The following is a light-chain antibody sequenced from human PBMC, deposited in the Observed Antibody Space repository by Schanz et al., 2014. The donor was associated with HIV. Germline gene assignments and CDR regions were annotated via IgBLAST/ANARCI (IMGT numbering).Light chain of an antibody. CDR1: SSNIGAGYD. J-gene: IGLJ2*01. Sequence: QSVLTQPPSVSGAPGQRVTISCTGSSSNIGAGYDVHWYQQLPGTAPKLLIYDNNNRPSGVPDRFSGSKSGTSASLAITGLQAEDEADYYCQSYDSSLSAVAFGGGTKLTVL. CDR2: DNN. CDR3: QSYDSSLSAVA. V-gene: IGLV1-40*01.